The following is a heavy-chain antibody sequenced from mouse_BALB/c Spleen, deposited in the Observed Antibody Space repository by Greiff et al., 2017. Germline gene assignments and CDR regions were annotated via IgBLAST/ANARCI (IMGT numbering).Heavy chain of an antibody. CDR1: GYTFTDYA. CDR2: ISTYYGDA. V-gene: IGHV1S137*01. CDR3: ARSLDGYYAMDY. D-gene: IGHD2-3*01. J-gene: IGHJ4*01. Sequence: VKLVESGAELVRPGVSVKISCKGSGYTFTDYAMHWVKQSHAKSLEWIGVISTYYGDASYNQKFKGKATMTVDKSSSTAYMELARLTSEDSAIYYCARSLDGYYAMDYWGQGTSVTVSS.